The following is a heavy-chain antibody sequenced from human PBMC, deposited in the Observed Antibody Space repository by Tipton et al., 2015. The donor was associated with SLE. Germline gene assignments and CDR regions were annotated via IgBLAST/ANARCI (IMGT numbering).Heavy chain of an antibody. D-gene: IGHD6-13*01. J-gene: IGHJ6*02. V-gene: IGHV3-53*05. CDR1: GFTVSSNY. CDR3: ARDPYSSSSPWYYGMDV. Sequence: SLRLSCAASGFTVSSNYMSWVRQAPGKGLEWVSVIYSGGSTYYADSVKGRFTISRDNSKNTLYLQMNSLRAEDTAVYYCARDPYSSSSPWYYGMDVWGQGTTVTVSS. CDR2: IYSGGST.